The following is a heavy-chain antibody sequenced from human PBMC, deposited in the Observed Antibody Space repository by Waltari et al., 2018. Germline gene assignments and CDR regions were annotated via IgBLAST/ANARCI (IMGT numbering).Heavy chain of an antibody. CDR3: ARYGSGSVY. J-gene: IGHJ4*02. D-gene: IGHD3-3*01. CDR2: IYHSGST. V-gene: IGHV4-38-2*01. Sequence: QVQLQESGPGMVKPSETLSLTCAVSGYSTSSGYYWVWIRQPTGKGLEWIGSIYHSGSTYYNPSLKSRVTISVDTSKNQFSLKLSSVTAADTAVYYCARYGSGSVYWGQGTLVTVSS. CDR1: GYSTSSGYY.